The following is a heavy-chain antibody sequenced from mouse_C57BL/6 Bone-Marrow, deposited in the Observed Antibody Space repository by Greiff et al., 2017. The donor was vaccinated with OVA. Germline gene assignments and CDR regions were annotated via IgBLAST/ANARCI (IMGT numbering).Heavy chain of an antibody. V-gene: IGHV1-72*01. D-gene: IGHD2-4*01. CDR1: GYTFTSYW. CDR3: ASGGLRRGVAY. Sequence: QVQLQQPGAELVKPGASVKLSCKASGYTFTSYWMHWVKQRPGRGLEWIGSIDPNSGGTKYNEKFKSKATLTVDKPSSTAYMQLSSLTSESSAVYFCASGGLRRGVAYWGQGTLVSVSA. J-gene: IGHJ3*01. CDR2: IDPNSGGT.